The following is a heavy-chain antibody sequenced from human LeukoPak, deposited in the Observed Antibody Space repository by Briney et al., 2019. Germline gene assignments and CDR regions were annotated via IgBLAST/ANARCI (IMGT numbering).Heavy chain of an antibody. CDR2: INPNSGGT. D-gene: IGHD3-10*01. V-gene: IGHV1-2*02. J-gene: IGHJ6*02. CDR1: GYTFTGYY. Sequence: GASVKVSCKASGYTFTGYYMHWVRQAPGQGLEWMEWINPNSGGTNYAQKFQGRVTMTRDTSISTAYMKLSRLRSDDTAVYYCARDIVVMVRGVNRYYYYGMDVWGQGTTVTVSS. CDR3: ARDIVVMVRGVNRYYYYGMDV.